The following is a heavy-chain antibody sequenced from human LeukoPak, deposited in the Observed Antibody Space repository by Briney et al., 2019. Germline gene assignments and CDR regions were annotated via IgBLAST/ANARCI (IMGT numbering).Heavy chain of an antibody. V-gene: IGHV1-46*01. Sequence: ASVKVSCKASGYTFTSYYMHWVRQAPGQGLEWMGIINPSGGSTSYAQKFQGRVTMTRDTSTGTVYMELSSLRSEDTAVYYCARDPTHYDSSGYPLDYWGQGTLVTVSS. J-gene: IGHJ4*02. D-gene: IGHD3-22*01. CDR3: ARDPTHYDSSGYPLDY. CDR1: GYTFTSYY. CDR2: INPSGGST.